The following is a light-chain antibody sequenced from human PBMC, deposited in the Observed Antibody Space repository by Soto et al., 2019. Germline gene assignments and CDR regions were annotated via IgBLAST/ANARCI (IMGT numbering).Light chain of an antibody. V-gene: IGKV1-39*01. CDR2: AAS. CDR3: QQSYRSPPT. CDR1: QSISSN. Sequence: DIQMTQSPSSLSASVGDRVTITCRASQSISSNLNWYQQKPGKVPKLLIYAASSLQSGVPSRFSGSGSGTDFTLTINSLQPEDFATYYCQQSYRSPPTFGQGTKVDIK. J-gene: IGKJ1*01.